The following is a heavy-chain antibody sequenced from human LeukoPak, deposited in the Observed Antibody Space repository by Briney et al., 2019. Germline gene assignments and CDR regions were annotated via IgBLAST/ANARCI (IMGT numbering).Heavy chain of an antibody. D-gene: IGHD1-26*01. J-gene: IGHJ4*02. V-gene: IGHV4-39*01. CDR1: GGSISSSSYH. Sequence: IPSETLSLTCSVSGGSISSSSYHWGWVRQPPGEGLEWIGSIYYNGSPYYNPSLKSRVTISIDTSKNQFSLKLSSVTAADTAVYYCASLLGATAFDYWGQGTLVTVSS. CDR2: IYYNGSP. CDR3: ASLLGATAFDY.